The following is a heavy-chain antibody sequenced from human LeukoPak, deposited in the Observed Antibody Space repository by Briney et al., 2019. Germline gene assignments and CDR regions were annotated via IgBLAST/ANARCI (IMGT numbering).Heavy chain of an antibody. CDR3: ASSRSRSGWSLIDY. CDR1: GCSINSYY. CDR2: IYYSRST. Sequence: PSETLSLTCTGSGCSINSYYWSWIRQPPGKGLEWVGYIYYSRSTNYKHSLKRLVTILVDTSKNEFSLNVSSVTAAETAVYYCASSRSRSGWSLIDYWGPGALVTVSS. J-gene: IGHJ4*02. V-gene: IGHV4-59*01. D-gene: IGHD6-19*01.